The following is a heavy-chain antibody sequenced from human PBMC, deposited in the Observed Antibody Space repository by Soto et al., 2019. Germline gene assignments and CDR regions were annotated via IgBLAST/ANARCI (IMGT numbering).Heavy chain of an antibody. V-gene: IGHV4-39*01. CDR2: ISYSGST. D-gene: IGHD3-10*01. CDR3: ARHYYGSGSYLPTFEY. CDR1: GGSISGTTYF. J-gene: IGHJ4*02. Sequence: SETLSLTCTVSGGSISGTTYFWGWIRQPPGKGLEWIGSISYSGSTFYNPSLKSRVTISVETSKNQFSLKLSSMTAADTAVYYCARHYYGSGSYLPTFEYWGQGTVVTVSS.